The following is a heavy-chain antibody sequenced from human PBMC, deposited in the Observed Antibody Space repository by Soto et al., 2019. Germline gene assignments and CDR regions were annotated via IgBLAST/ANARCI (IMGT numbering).Heavy chain of an antibody. V-gene: IGHV4-59*01. D-gene: IGHD6-19*01. CDR1: GGSISSYY. CDR2: IYYSGST. J-gene: IGHJ5*02. CDR3: ARKRGIAVATNWFDP. Sequence: SETLSLTWTVSGGSISSYYWSWIRQPPGKGLEWIGYIYYSGSTNYNPSLKSRVTISVDTSKNQFSLKLSSVTAADTAVYYCARKRGIAVATNWFDPWGQGTLVTVSS.